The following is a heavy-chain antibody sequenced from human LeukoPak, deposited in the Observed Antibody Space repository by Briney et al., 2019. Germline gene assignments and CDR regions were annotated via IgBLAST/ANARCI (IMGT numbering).Heavy chain of an antibody. Sequence: HPGGSLRLSCAVSGFPFSSYAMSWVRQAPGKGLEWVSATRGDGGSAFYADSVQGRFTISRDNSKNTLYLQMNSLRAEDTAIYYCAKDSVVGMGGWFAPWGQGTLVTVSS. CDR2: TRGDGGSA. CDR3: AKDSVVGMGGWFAP. J-gene: IGHJ5*02. V-gene: IGHV3-23*01. CDR1: GFPFSSYA. D-gene: IGHD6-19*01.